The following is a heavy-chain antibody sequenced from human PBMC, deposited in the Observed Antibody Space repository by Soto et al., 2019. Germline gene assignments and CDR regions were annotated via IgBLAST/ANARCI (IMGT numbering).Heavy chain of an antibody. CDR3: AKEGGDSSGYYYGGYYYGMDV. V-gene: IGHV3-23*01. CDR2: ISGSGGST. CDR1: GFTFSSYA. D-gene: IGHD3-22*01. Sequence: PGGSPRLSCAASGFTFSSYAMSWVRQAPGKGLEWVSAISGSGGSTYYADSVKGRFTISRDNSKNTLYLQMNSLRAEDTAVYYCAKEGGDSSGYYYGGYYYGMDVWGQGTTVTVSS. J-gene: IGHJ6*02.